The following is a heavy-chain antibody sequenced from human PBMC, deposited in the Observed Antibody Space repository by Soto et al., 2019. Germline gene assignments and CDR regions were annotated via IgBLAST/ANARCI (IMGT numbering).Heavy chain of an antibody. CDR3: ARDRMRTYYYYYYMDV. D-gene: IGHD2-15*01. J-gene: IGHJ6*03. CDR1: GFTFSSYG. CDR2: IWYDGSNK. Sequence: GGSLRLSCAASGFTFSSYGMHWVRQAPGKGLEWVAVIWYDGSNKYYADSVKGRFTISRDNSKNTLYLQMNSLRAEDTAVYYCARDRMRTYYYYYYMDVWGKGTTVTVSS. V-gene: IGHV3-33*01.